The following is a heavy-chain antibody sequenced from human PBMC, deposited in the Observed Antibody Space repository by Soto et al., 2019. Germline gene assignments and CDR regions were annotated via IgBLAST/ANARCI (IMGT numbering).Heavy chain of an antibody. D-gene: IGHD2-15*01. J-gene: IGHJ6*02. CDR3: AAVQESPYSMGI. V-gene: IGHV1-58*02. CDR2: IVVGSNNR. CDR1: GITFNRSA. Sequence: QMQLVQSGPEVKKPGTSVKVSCKASGITFNRSAIQWVRQARGQRLEWVGWIVVGSNNRDYAQKLQERATITSDMSTSTVYMELSSLSSEDTAVYYCAAVQESPYSMGIWGQGTTVTVSS.